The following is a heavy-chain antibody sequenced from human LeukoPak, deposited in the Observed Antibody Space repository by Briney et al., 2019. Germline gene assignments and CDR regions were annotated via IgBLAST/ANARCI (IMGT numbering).Heavy chain of an antibody. CDR1: GYSFTSYW. Sequence: HGESLRTSCKGSGYSFTSYWISWVRQMPGKGLEWMGRIDPSDSYTNYSPSFQGHVTISADKSTSTAYLQWSSLKASDTAMYYCARPGINYDILTGYYTPYGMDVWGQGTTVTVSS. D-gene: IGHD3-9*01. J-gene: IGHJ6*02. V-gene: IGHV5-10-1*01. CDR3: ARPGINYDILTGYYTPYGMDV. CDR2: IDPSDSYT.